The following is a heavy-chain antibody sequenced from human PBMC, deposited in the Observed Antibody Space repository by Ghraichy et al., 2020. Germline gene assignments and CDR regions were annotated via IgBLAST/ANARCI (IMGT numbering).Heavy chain of an antibody. J-gene: IGHJ6*02. CDR3: ARDVVVPAADYYYYGMDV. Sequence: SGPTLVKPTQTLTLTCTFSGFSLSTSGMCVSWIRQPPGKALEWLARIDWDDDKYYSTSLKTRLTISKDTSKNQVVLTMTNMDPVDTATYYCARDVVVPAADYYYYGMDVWGQGTTVTVSS. V-gene: IGHV2-70*11. CDR2: IDWDDDK. CDR1: GFSLSTSGMC. D-gene: IGHD2-2*01.